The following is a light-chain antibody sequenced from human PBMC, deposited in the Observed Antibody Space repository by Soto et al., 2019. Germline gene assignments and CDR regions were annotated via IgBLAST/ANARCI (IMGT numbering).Light chain of an antibody. CDR1: QSIRYY. J-gene: IGKJ3*01. CDR3: QQSYSAPFT. Sequence: DIPMTQSPSSLSASVGDRVTITCRASQSIRYYLNWYQQRPGEAPKLLIYSVSILQNGVPSRFSGNGSGTDFTLTISSLQPEDFASYYCQQSYSAPFTFGPGTRVDIK. V-gene: IGKV1-39*01. CDR2: SVS.